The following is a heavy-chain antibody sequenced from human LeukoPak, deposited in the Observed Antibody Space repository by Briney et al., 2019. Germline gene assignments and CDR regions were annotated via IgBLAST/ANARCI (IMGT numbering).Heavy chain of an antibody. D-gene: IGHD3-10*01. CDR3: AREPLSKVGGVIMSREYGMDV. CDR2: IILILGTA. Sequence: ASVKVSCKASGGTFSSYAIRWVRQAPGQGLEWMGGIILILGTADYAQKFQGRVTITADESMSTAYMELSSLRSEDTAMYYCAREPLSKVGGVIMSREYGMDVWGKGTTVTVSS. CDR1: GGTFSSYA. J-gene: IGHJ6*04. V-gene: IGHV1-69*13.